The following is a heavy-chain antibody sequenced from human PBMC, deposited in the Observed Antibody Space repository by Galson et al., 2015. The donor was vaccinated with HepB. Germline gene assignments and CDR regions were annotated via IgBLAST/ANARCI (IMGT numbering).Heavy chain of an antibody. CDR1: GFTFSSYS. V-gene: IGHV3-21*01. CDR3: ARVRGAGITIFGYFDY. Sequence: SLRLSCAVSGFTFSSYSMSWVRQAPGKGLEWVSSIHNTGSYIYYADSVKGRFTISRDNAKNSLYLQMNSLRAEDTAVYYCARVRGAGITIFGYFDYWGQGTLVTVSS. CDR2: IHNTGSYI. J-gene: IGHJ4*02. D-gene: IGHD3-3*01.